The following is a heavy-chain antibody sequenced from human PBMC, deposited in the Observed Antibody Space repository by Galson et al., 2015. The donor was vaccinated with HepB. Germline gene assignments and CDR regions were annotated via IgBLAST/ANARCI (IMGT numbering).Heavy chain of an antibody. V-gene: IGHV1-3*01. D-gene: IGHD6-13*01. CDR1: GYTFTSYA. Sequence: SVKVSCKASGYTFTSYAMHWVRQAPGQRLEWMGWTNAGNGNTKYSQKFQGRVTITRDTSASTAYMELSSLRSEDTAVYYCAREAGSSSWYSSGMDVWGQGTTVTVSS. J-gene: IGHJ6*02. CDR3: AREAGSSSWYSSGMDV. CDR2: TNAGNGNT.